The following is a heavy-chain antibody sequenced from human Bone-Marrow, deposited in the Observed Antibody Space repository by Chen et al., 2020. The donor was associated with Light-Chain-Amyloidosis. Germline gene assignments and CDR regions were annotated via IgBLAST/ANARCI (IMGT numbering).Heavy chain of an antibody. Sequence: VTVKESGPALVKPTQTLTLTCTFSGFSLSSNGMRLNWIRQPPGKALEWLARIDWDGDKYYTPSLETRLTISKDPSKNQVVLTMTNMDPVDTATYYCARMSFFETSDALDVWGQGTMITVSS. CDR1: GFSLSSNGMR. CDR3: ARMSFFETSDALDV. J-gene: IGHJ3*01. D-gene: IGHD3-9*01. V-gene: IGHV2-70*04. CDR2: IDWDGDK.